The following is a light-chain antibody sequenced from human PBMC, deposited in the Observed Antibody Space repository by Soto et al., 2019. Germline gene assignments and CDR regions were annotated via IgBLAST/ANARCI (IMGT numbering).Light chain of an antibody. Sequence: EXVLTQSPATLSVSPGERATLSCRTSQIIGTNLAWYQQKPGQAPRLLIYGAFIRAPGFPVRFRGTGSGSEFTLTISSMQSEDGALYYCQQYDKWPYTFGQGTKVDIK. J-gene: IGKJ2*01. CDR1: QIIGTN. V-gene: IGKV3-15*01. CDR2: GAF. CDR3: QQYDKWPYT.